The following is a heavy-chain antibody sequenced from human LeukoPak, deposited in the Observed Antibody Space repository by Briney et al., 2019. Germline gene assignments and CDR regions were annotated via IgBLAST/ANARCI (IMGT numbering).Heavy chain of an antibody. CDR3: ARGANCGGDCYDY. V-gene: IGHV3-48*03. J-gene: IGHJ4*02. CDR2: ISSTGSTL. D-gene: IGHD2-21*02. CDR1: GFTFRSYE. Sequence: RTGGSLRLSCAASGFTFRSYETNWVRQAPGKGLEWVSYISSTGSTLYYTDSVKGRFTISRDNAKNSLYLQMNSLRAEDTAVYYCARGANCGGDCYDYWGQGTLVTVSS.